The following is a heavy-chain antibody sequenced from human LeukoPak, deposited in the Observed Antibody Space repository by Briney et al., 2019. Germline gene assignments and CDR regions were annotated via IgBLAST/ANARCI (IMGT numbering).Heavy chain of an antibody. CDR3: ARDRTVTTSLFDY. J-gene: IGHJ4*02. Sequence: GGSLRLSCAASGFTFSSYAMSWVRQAPGKGLEWVSGINWNGGSTGYADSVKGRFTISRDNAKNSLYLQMNSLRAEDTALYYCARDRTVTTSLFDYWGQGTLVTVSS. CDR2: INWNGGST. CDR1: GFTFSSYA. D-gene: IGHD4-17*01. V-gene: IGHV3-20*04.